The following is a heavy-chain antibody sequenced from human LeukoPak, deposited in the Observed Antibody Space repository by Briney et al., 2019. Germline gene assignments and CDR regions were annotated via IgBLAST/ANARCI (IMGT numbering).Heavy chain of an antibody. Sequence: GGSLRLSCAASGFTFSSHGMHWVRQAPGKGLEWVAAIWYDGSNKCYADSVKGRFTISRDNAKNSLYLQMNSLRAEDTAVYYCARDFHREDDYWGQGTLVTVSS. CDR1: GFTFSSHG. J-gene: IGHJ4*02. CDR3: ARDFHREDDY. CDR2: IWYDGSNK. V-gene: IGHV3-33*01.